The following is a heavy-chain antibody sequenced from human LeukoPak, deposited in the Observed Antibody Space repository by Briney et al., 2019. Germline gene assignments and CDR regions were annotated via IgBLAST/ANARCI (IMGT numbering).Heavy chain of an antibody. D-gene: IGHD6-19*01. CDR2: ISHDGMNA. CDR1: GLHFSGTA. CDR3: AKDGAQYSSGPECDP. J-gene: IGHJ5*02. V-gene: IGHV3-23*01. Sequence: PGGSLRLSCAASGLHFSGTAMSWVRQAPGKGLEWVSAISHDGMNAYYADSVKGRFTISRDNSKKTVSLEMSSLTAADTGVYYCAKDGAQYSSGPECDPRGQGARVTVSP.